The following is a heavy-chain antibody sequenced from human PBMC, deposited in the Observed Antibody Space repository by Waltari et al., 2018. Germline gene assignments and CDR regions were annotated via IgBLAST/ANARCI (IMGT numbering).Heavy chain of an antibody. V-gene: IGHV1-69*12. CDR1: GGTFSSYA. Sequence: QVQLVQSGAEVKKPGSSVKVSCKASGGTFSSYAISWVRRAPGHGLEWMGGIIPIFRTPTYAQKCQGRVTITADESTSTAYMELSSLRSEDTAVYYCARTYYGSGSYEGKDAFDIWGQGTMVTVSS. CDR2: IIPIFRTP. D-gene: IGHD3-10*01. J-gene: IGHJ3*02. CDR3: ARTYYGSGSYEGKDAFDI.